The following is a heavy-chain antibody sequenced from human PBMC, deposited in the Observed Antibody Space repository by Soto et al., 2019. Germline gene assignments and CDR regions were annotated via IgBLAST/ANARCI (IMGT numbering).Heavy chain of an antibody. Sequence: ASVKVSCKASGFMFTKSAMHWVRQAPGQRLEWMGWISGDSGNTKYSPMLQDRVTITRDTSASPAYMELSSRRAEDTALYYCARDGVAAGNINFDYWGQGTLVTVSS. CDR1: GFMFTKSA. CDR3: ARDGVAAGNINFDY. D-gene: IGHD6-19*01. CDR2: ISGDSGNT. V-gene: IGHV1-3*01. J-gene: IGHJ4*01.